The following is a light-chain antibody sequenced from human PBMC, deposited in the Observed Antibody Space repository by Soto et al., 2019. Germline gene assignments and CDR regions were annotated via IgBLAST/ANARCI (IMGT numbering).Light chain of an antibody. Sequence: EIVMTQSPATLSVSPGGRATLSCMASQSVSSNLAWYQQKPGQAPRLLIYGASTRATGIPARFSGSGSGTEFTLTISSLQSEDFAVYYCQQYNNWPPWTFGQGTKVDIK. J-gene: IGKJ1*01. CDR1: QSVSSN. V-gene: IGKV3-15*01. CDR3: QQYNNWPPWT. CDR2: GAS.